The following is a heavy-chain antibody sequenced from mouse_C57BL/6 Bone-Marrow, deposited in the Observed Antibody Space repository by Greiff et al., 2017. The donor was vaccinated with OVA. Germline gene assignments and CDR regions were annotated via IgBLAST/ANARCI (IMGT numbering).Heavy chain of an antibody. CDR1: GYTFTSYT. J-gene: IGHJ3*01. CDR3: ARCGYDPWFAY. CDR2: INPSSGYT. V-gene: IGHV1-4*01. Sequence: QVQLQQSGAELARPGASVKMSCKASGYTFTSYTMHWVKQRPGQGLEWIGYINPSSGYTKYNQKFKDKATLTADKSSSTDYMQLSSLTSEDSAVYYCARCGYDPWFAYWGQGTLVTVSA. D-gene: IGHD2-2*01.